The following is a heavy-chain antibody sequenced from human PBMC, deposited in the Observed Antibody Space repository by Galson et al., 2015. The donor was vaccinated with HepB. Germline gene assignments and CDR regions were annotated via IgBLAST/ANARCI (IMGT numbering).Heavy chain of an antibody. CDR2: ISSSSRYI. V-gene: IGHV3-21*01. CDR3: ARGSLGGYYTAAHDY. J-gene: IGHJ4*02. Sequence: SLRLSCAASGFTFSTYNMNWVRQAPGKGLEWVSSISSSSRYIYYADSLKGRFTISRDNAKNSLYLQMNSPRAEDTAVYYCARGSLGGYYTAAHDYWGQGTLVTVSS. CDR1: GFTFSTYN. D-gene: IGHD3-3*01.